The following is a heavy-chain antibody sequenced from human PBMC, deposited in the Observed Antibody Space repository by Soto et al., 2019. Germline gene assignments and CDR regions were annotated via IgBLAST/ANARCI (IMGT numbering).Heavy chain of an antibody. D-gene: IGHD6-19*01. CDR3: ARAAVAGTGFFAY. Sequence: QLQLQESGSGLVKPSQTLSLTCAVSGGSISSGGYSWSWIRQPPGKGLEWIGYIYHSGSTYYIPSLKSRVTISVDRSKNQFSLKLSSVTAADTAVYYCARAAVAGTGFFAYWGQGTLVTVSS. J-gene: IGHJ4*02. V-gene: IGHV4-30-2*01. CDR1: GGSISSGGYS. CDR2: IYHSGST.